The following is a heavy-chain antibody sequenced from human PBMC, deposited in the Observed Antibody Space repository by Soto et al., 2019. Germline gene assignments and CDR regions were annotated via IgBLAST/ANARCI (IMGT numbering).Heavy chain of an antibody. CDR2: MFYSGLT. Sequence: KSSETLSLTCRVSGYSVTSSDYYWARLRQPPGKGLEWIGSMFYSGLTYYNPSLKSRVNLSVDTSKNQYSVRLNSVTAADTAVYYCAPLSVSLSGPYGIHVWGQGTTVTVSS. D-gene: IGHD2-15*01. J-gene: IGHJ6*02. V-gene: IGHV4-39*01. CDR1: GYSVTSSDYY. CDR3: APLSVSLSGPYGIHV.